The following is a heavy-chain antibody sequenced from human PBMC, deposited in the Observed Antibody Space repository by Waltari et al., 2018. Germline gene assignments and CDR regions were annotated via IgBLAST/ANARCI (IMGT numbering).Heavy chain of an antibody. Sequence: QVQLQESGPGLVKPSQTLSLTCTVSGSSISSDNLFWTWIRQRPGEGLDWIVYIYYSVTSYYNPSFKSRVSISADASTNQFSLKLDSVTAADTAVYYCARVRTQRHSSSWYVDYWGQGSRVTVSS. V-gene: IGHV4-30-4*08. CDR2: IYYSVTS. D-gene: IGHD6-13*01. CDR1: GSSISSDNLF. J-gene: IGHJ4*02. CDR3: ARVRTQRHSSSWYVDY.